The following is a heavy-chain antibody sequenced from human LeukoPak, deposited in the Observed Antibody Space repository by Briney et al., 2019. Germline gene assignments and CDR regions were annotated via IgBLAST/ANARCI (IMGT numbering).Heavy chain of an antibody. V-gene: IGHV1-69*04. CDR3: ARERAPYYYYGMDV. J-gene: IGHJ6*02. Sequence: SVKVSCKASGGTFSSYAISWVRQAPGQGLEWMGRIIPILGIANYAQKFQGRVTITADKSTSTAYVELSSLRSEDTAVYYCARERAPYYYYGMDVWGQGTMVTVSS. CDR2: IIPILGIA. CDR1: GGTFSSYA.